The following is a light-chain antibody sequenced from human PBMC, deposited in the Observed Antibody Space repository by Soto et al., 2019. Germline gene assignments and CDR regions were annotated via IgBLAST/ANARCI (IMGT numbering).Light chain of an antibody. CDR2: AVS. CDR3: TSYTPSSTYV. J-gene: IGLJ1*01. CDR1: SSDVGNYDY. Sequence: QSVLTQPASVSGSPGQSITISCTGTSSDVGNYDYVSWYQQYPGKAPRLMIYAVSRRPSGVSNRFSGSKSGNTASLTISGLQAEDEADYYCTSYTPSSTYVFGTGTQAHRP. V-gene: IGLV2-14*03.